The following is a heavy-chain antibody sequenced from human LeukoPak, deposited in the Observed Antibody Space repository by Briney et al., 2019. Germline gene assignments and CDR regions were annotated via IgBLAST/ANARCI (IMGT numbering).Heavy chain of an antibody. J-gene: IGHJ2*01. V-gene: IGHV4-34*01. CDR3: ARGQYYYDSSGYSHWYFDL. CDR1: GGSFSGYY. Sequence: PSETLSLTCAVYGGSFSGYYWSWIRQPPGKGLEWIGEINHSGSTNYNPSLKSRVTISVDTSKNQFSLKLSSVTAADTAVYYCARGQYYYDSSGYSHWYFDLWGRGTLVTVSS. CDR2: INHSGST. D-gene: IGHD3-22*01.